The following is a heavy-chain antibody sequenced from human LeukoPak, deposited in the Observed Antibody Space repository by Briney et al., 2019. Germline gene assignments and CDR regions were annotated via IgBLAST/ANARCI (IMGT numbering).Heavy chain of an antibody. CDR2: IYGDGTT. Sequence: GGSLRLSCAASGFTVSNDYMAWVRQAPGRGLEWVSLIYGDGTTFYTDSVKGRFTISRDNFKYTLYLQMSSLRPEDTALYYCARDRAGAQSWVALDPWGQGTLVTVSS. J-gene: IGHJ5*02. V-gene: IGHV3-66*02. CDR3: ARDRAGAQSWVALDP. CDR1: GFTVSNDY. D-gene: IGHD3-10*01.